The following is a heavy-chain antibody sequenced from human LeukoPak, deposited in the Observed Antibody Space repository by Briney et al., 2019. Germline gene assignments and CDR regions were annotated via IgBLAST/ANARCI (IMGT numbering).Heavy chain of an antibody. CDR2: ISNSGVDT. Sequence: PGGSLRLSCAASGFIFSNYAMGWVRQAPGKGLEWVSSISNSGVDTFYADSVKGRFTISRDNSKNTLYLQMNSLRAEDTAVYYCARDDTLRGAFDIWGQGTMVTVSS. J-gene: IGHJ3*02. V-gene: IGHV3-23*01. D-gene: IGHD2-2*02. CDR3: ARDDTLRGAFDI. CDR1: GFIFSNYA.